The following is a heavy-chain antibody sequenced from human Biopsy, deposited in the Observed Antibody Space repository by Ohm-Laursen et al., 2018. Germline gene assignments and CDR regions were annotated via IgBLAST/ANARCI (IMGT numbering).Heavy chain of an antibody. V-gene: IGHV1-18*04. J-gene: IGHJ3*02. CDR2: ISTYNDDT. CDR3: ARDPGYDFWSGSDPFDI. CDR1: GYTFTAYG. D-gene: IGHD3-3*01. Sequence: ASVKVTCKISGYTFTAYGISWVRQAPGQGLEWMGWISTYNDDTNIAQKFQGRVSMTTDTSTRTAYMELRSLRSGDTAIYFCARDPGYDFWSGSDPFDIWGQGTLVTVS.